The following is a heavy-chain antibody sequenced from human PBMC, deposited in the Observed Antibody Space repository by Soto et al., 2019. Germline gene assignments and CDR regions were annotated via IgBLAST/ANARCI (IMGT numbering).Heavy chain of an antibody. D-gene: IGHD6-6*01. CDR1: GCTFSSYA. CDR2: IIPIFGKA. CDR3: ARSQLDYYYYCMAG. J-gene: IGHJ6*02. V-gene: IGHV1-69*01. Sequence: QVQLVQSGAEVKKPGSSVKVSCKASGCTFSSYAISWVRQDPGQGREWMGGIIPIFGKANYTQKFQGRVTITADESTSTAYMELSSLRSEDTAVYYGARSQLDYYYYCMAGWGQGTTVTVSS.